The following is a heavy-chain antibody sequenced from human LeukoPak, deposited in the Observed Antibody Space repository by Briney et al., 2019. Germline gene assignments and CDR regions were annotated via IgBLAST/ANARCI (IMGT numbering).Heavy chain of an antibody. J-gene: IGHJ3*02. D-gene: IGHD1-26*01. CDR2: ISTSGTT. CDR1: GASISIYY. CDR3: ARRTYSGSYYLRSSAFDI. Sequence: SETLSLTCTVSGASISIYYWSWIRQPAGKGLEWIGRISTSGTTNYNPSLKSRVTISVDTSKNQFSLKVTSVAAAETAVYYCARRTYSGSYYLRSSAFDIWGQGTMVTVSS. V-gene: IGHV4-4*07.